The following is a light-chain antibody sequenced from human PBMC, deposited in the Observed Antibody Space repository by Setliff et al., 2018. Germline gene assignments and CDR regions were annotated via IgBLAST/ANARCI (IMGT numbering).Light chain of an antibody. CDR3: CSYVRGSAYV. V-gene: IGLV2-11*01. CDR2: AVT. Sequence: QSALTQPRSVSGSPGQSVTISCTGTSSDVGGYDYVSWFQQHPGKAPKLMIYAVTKRPSGVSNRFSGSKSGKAASLTISGLQAEDEADYYCCSYVRGSAYVFGTGTKVTVL. CDR1: SSDVGGYDY. J-gene: IGLJ1*01.